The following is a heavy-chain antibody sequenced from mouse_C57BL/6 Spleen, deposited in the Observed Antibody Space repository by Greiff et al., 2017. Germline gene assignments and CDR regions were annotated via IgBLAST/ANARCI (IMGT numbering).Heavy chain of an antibody. J-gene: IGHJ1*03. CDR2: IYPRSGNT. D-gene: IGHD2-5*01. Sequence: QVQLQQSGAELARPGASVKLSCKASGYTFTSYGISWVKQRTGQGLEWIGEIYPRSGNTYYNEKFKGKATLTADKSASTAYMELRSLTSEDSAVYFCARYYSNWYVDVWGTGTTVTFSS. CDR3: ARYYSNWYVDV. V-gene: IGHV1-81*01. CDR1: GYTFTSYG.